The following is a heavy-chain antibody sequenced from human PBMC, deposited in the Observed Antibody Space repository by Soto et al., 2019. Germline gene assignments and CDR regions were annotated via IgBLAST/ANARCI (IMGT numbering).Heavy chain of an antibody. CDR3: ARVFPSYCGGDCSYFDS. CDR1: GGFISNYY. D-gene: IGHD2-21*02. J-gene: IGHJ4*02. CDR2: IYYSGTT. V-gene: IGHV4-59*01. Sequence: SETLSLTCTVSGGFISNYYWSWVRQSPGKGLEWIGYIYYSGTTNYNPSLKSRVTILLDMSKNQFSLRLRSVTAADTAVYYCARVFPSYCGGDCSYFDSWGQGTLVTVSS.